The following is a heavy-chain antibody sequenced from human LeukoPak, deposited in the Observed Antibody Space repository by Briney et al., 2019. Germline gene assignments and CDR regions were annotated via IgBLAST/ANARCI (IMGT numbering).Heavy chain of an antibody. CDR1: GGSISSGGYS. CDR3: AREALPRHFDY. Sequence: SQTLSLTCAVSGGSISSGGYSWSWIRQPPGKGLEWIGYIYHSGSTYYNPSLKSRVTISVDRSKNQSSLKLSSVTAADTAVYYCAREALPRHFDYWGQGTLVTVSS. V-gene: IGHV4-30-2*01. J-gene: IGHJ4*02. CDR2: IYHSGST.